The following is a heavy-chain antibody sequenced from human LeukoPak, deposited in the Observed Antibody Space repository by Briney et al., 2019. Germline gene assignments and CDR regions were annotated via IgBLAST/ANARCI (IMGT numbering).Heavy chain of an antibody. CDR3: ARGVYIAAAQYGY. CDR1: GGSISSHY. CDR2: IYYSGTT. Sequence: SETLSLTCTVSGGSISSHYWSWTRQPPGKGLEWGGYIYYSGTTNYNPSLTSRVTISVETSKTQLSLKLSSVTAADTAVYYCARGVYIAAAQYGYWGQGTLVTVSS. J-gene: IGHJ4*02. V-gene: IGHV4-59*11. D-gene: IGHD6-13*01.